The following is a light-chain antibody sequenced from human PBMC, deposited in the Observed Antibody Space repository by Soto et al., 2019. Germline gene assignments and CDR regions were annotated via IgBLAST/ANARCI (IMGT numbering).Light chain of an antibody. V-gene: IGKV3-15*01. CDR1: QSVNSH. J-gene: IGKJ1*01. CDR3: QQYNNWPRT. CDR2: GAS. Sequence: EIVMTQSPATLSGSPGERATLSCRASQSVNSHLAWYHQKPGQAPRLLIYGASTRATGIPARFSGSGSGTEFTLTISSLQSEDSAVYYCQQYNNWPRTFGQGTKVEIK.